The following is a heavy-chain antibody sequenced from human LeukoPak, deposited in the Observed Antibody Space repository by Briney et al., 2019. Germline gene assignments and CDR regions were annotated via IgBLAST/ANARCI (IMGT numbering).Heavy chain of an antibody. Sequence: SETLSLTCTVSGGSLSSGDYYWSWIRQPPGKGLEWIGYIYYSGSTYYNPSLKSRVTISVDTSKNQFSLKLSSVTAADTAVYYCARVVGYCSSTSCLNWFDPWGQGTLVTVSS. V-gene: IGHV4-30-4*02. CDR3: ARVVGYCSSTSCLNWFDP. CDR2: IYYSGST. D-gene: IGHD2-2*03. J-gene: IGHJ5*02. CDR1: GGSLSSGDYY.